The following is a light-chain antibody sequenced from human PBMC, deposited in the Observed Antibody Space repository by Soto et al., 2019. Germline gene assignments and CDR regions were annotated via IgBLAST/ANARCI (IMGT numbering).Light chain of an antibody. CDR2: EVT. Sequence: QPASVSGSPGQSITISCTGTSSDIGRYDLVAWYQQHPGEAPKLVIYEVTKRPSGISDRFSASKSGNTASLTISGLQAEDEATYFCCSHAGRGTVLFGGGTKLTVL. J-gene: IGLJ2*01. CDR1: SSDIGRYDL. V-gene: IGLV2-23*02. CDR3: CSHAGRGTVL.